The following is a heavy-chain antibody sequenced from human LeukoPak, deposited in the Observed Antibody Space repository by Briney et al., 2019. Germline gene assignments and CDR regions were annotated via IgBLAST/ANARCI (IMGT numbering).Heavy chain of an antibody. CDR1: GFTFSSYA. V-gene: IGHV3-30*01. D-gene: IGHD1-26*01. J-gene: IGHJ4*02. CDR3: ARDSGSYYFDY. CDR2: ISYDGSNK. Sequence: GGSLRLSWAASGFTFSSYAMHWVRQAPGKGPEWVAVISYDGSNKYYADSVKGRFTIPRDNSKNTLYLQMNSLRAEDTAVYYCARDSGSYYFDYWGQGTLVTVSS.